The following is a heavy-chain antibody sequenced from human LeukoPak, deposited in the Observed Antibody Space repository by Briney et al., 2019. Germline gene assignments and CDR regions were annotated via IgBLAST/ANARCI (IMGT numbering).Heavy chain of an antibody. CDR3: AKVSRHYYDSGGFDP. Sequence: GGSLRLSCAASGFTFSSYAMSWVRQAPGKGLEWVSAISGSGGSTYYADSVKGRFTISRDNSKNTLYLQMNSLRAEDTAVYYCAKVSRHYYDSGGFDPWGQGTLVTVSS. D-gene: IGHD3-22*01. V-gene: IGHV3-23*01. CDR1: GFTFSSYA. CDR2: ISGSGGST. J-gene: IGHJ5*02.